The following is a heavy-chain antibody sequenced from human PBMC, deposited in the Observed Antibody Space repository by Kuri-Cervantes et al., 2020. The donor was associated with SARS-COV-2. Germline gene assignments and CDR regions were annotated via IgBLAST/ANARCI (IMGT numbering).Heavy chain of an antibody. D-gene: IGHD3-10*01. CDR2: ISGTGGST. V-gene: IGHV3-23*01. CDR3: AKDSWVGRFGELDY. Sequence: GGSLRLSCAASGFTFSSFGMSWVHQAPGKGLEWVSAISGTGGSTSYADSVKGRFTIPRDNSKNTLYLQMNSLRAEDTAVYYCAKDSWVGRFGELDYWGQGTLVTVSS. J-gene: IGHJ4*02. CDR1: GFTFSSFG.